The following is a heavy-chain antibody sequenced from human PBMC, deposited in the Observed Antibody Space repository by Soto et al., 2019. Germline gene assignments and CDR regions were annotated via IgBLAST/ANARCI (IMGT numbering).Heavy chain of an antibody. CDR2: INAGNGNI. CDR1: GYIFTNYA. V-gene: IGHV1-3*01. D-gene: IGHD6-13*01. Sequence: QVQLVQSGAEVKKPGASVKVSCKASGYIFTNYAFRWVRQAPGHRLEWMGWINAGNGNIKYSQNFQGRVTITRDTSASTAYMELSSLRSEDTAVYYCARVSSSWSSDYWGQGTLVTVSS. J-gene: IGHJ4*02. CDR3: ARVSSSWSSDY.